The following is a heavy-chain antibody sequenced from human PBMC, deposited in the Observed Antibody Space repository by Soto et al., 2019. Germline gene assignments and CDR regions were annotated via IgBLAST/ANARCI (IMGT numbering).Heavy chain of an antibody. Sequence: ASVKVSCKASGYTFTSYGISWVRQAPGQGLEWMGWISAYNGNTNYAQKLQGRVTMTTDTSTSTAYMELRSLRSDDTAVYYCARVGNGDYGSTDDAFDIWGQGTMVTVSS. CDR2: ISAYNGNT. CDR1: GYTFTSYG. J-gene: IGHJ3*02. CDR3: ARVGNGDYGSTDDAFDI. D-gene: IGHD4-17*01. V-gene: IGHV1-18*01.